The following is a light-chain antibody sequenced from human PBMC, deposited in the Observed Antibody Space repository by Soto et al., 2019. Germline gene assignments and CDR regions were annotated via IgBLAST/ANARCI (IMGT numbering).Light chain of an antibody. J-gene: IGKJ2*01. CDR2: DAS. CDR1: QSISDW. CDR3: QEYKTYA. V-gene: IGKV1-5*02. Sequence: DIHLTQSPSTLSAYVVDRVNIICRASQSISDWLAWYQQKAGKAPELLISDASTLATGVPSRFSGSGSGTEFTLTISSLQTDDSATYFCQEYKTYAFGPGTKVDI.